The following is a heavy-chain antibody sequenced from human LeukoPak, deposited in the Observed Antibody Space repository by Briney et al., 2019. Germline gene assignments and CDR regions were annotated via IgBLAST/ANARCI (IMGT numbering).Heavy chain of an antibody. Sequence: PGGSLRLSCAASGITFSFYAMSWVRQAPGKGLEWVSAISGSGGSTYYADSVKGRFTISRDNSKNTLYLQMKSLRAEDTAVYYCAKLEGEQWLVRLYFQHWGQGTLVTVSS. CDR2: ISGSGGST. V-gene: IGHV3-23*01. J-gene: IGHJ1*01. CDR3: AKLEGEQWLVRLYFQH. D-gene: IGHD6-19*01. CDR1: GITFSFYA.